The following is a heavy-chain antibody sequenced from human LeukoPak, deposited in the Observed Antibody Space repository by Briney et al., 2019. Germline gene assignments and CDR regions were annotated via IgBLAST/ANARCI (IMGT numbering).Heavy chain of an antibody. V-gene: IGHV3-33*06. CDR2: IWYDGSNK. CDR1: GFTFSSYG. D-gene: IGHD3-10*01. J-gene: IGHJ4*02. CDR3: AKADRWAYGSGSYYP. Sequence: GGSLRLSCAASGFTFSSYGMHWVRQAPGKGLEWVAVIWYDGSNKYYADSVKGRFTISRDNSKNTLYLQMNSLRAEDTAVYYCAKADRWAYGSGSYYPWGQGTLVTVSS.